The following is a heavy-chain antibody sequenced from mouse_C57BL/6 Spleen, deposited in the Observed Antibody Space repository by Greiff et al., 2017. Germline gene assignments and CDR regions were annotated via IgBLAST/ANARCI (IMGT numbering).Heavy chain of an antibody. CDR1: GFTFTDYY. D-gene: IGHD2-3*01. Sequence: EVMLVESGGGLVQPGGSLSLSCAASGFTFTDYYMSWVRQPPGKALEWLGFIRNKANGYTTEYSASVKGRFTISRDNSQSILYLQMNALRAEDSATYYCASLWRGLLDWYFDVWGTGTTVTVSS. CDR3: ASLWRGLLDWYFDV. V-gene: IGHV7-3*01. J-gene: IGHJ1*03. CDR2: IRNKANGYTT.